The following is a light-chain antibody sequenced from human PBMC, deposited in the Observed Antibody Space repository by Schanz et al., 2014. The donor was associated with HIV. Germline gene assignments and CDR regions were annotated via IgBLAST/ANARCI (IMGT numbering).Light chain of an antibody. CDR3: QQYNNWPPLT. CDR2: ATS. CDR1: QRLSSSY. V-gene: IGKV3-20*01. Sequence: ETVLTQSPGSLSLSPGGRATLSCGASQRLSSSYLAWYQQKRDQPPRLVIYATSTRAAGIPDRFSGTGSGTDFTLTISSLEPEDFAEYYCQQYNNWPPLTFGGGTKVEMK. J-gene: IGKJ4*01.